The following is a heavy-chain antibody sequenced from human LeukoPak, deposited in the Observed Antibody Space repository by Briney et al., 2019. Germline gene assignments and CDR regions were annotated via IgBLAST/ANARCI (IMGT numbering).Heavy chain of an antibody. CDR2: ITGNGGTI. J-gene: IGHJ4*02. CDR1: GFIFDDYA. D-gene: IGHD2-21*01. Sequence: AGRSLRLSCAASGFIFDDYAMHWVRQAPGKGLGWVSGITGNGGTIAYADSVKGRFTVSRDNAKSSLYLQMSSLRAEDMALYYCVRECGSYYFDYWGQGTLVTVSS. V-gene: IGHV3-9*03. CDR3: VRECGSYYFDY.